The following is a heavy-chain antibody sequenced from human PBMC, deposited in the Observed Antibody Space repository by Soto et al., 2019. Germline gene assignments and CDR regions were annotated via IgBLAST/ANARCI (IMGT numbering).Heavy chain of an antibody. J-gene: IGHJ5*02. V-gene: IGHV1-18*01. Sequence: ASVKVSCKASGYTFTSYGISWVRQAPGQGLEWMGWISAYNGNTNYAQKLQGRVTMTTDTSMSTAYMELRSLRSDDTAVYYCALEYYDFWSGPTQGFDPWGQGTLVTVSS. CDR3: ALEYYDFWSGPTQGFDP. CDR1: GYTFTSYG. CDR2: ISAYNGNT. D-gene: IGHD3-3*01.